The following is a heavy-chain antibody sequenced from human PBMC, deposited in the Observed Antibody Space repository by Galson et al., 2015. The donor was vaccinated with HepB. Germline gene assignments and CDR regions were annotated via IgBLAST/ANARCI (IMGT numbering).Heavy chain of an antibody. CDR3: TNGRPPITLASSSGDFEY. D-gene: IGHD3-10*01. J-gene: IGHJ4*02. V-gene: IGHV3-30*13. CDR2: ISYDGSQK. Sequence: SLRLSCAASGFILSNSGMPWVRQAPVHWVRQAPGKGLEWVACISYDGSQKYYADSVSGRFTVSRDNSMKSLYLEMNSLRVDDTALYDCTNGRPPITLASSSGDFEYWGRGTPVTVSS. CDR1: GFILSNSG.